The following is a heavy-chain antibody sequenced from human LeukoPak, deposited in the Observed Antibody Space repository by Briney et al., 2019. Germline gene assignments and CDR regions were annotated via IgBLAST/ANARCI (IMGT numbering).Heavy chain of an antibody. J-gene: IGHJ5*02. CDR3: AKDTRGFLPTFDP. V-gene: IGHV3-9*01. CDR2: ISWNSGSI. CDR1: RFTLDDYA. Sequence: GRSLRLSCAASRFTLDDYAMHWVRQAPGKGLEWVSGISWNSGSIGYADSMKGRFTISRDNTKSSPYLQMNSLRAEDTALYYCAKDTRGFLPTFDPWGQGTLVTVSS. D-gene: IGHD2/OR15-2a*01.